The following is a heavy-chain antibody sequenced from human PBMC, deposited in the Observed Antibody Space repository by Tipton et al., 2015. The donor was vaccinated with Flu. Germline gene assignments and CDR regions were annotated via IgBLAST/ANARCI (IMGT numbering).Heavy chain of an antibody. D-gene: IGHD3-10*01. CDR3: ARDRGWPASLDS. CDR1: GGSIRSSSYY. V-gene: IGHV4-39*07. J-gene: IGHJ4*02. Sequence: TLSLTCTVSGGSIRSSSYYWGWIRQPPGKGPEWIGSMLYGGSTYYNPSLRSRVTISVDRSKNQFSLKLTSPTAADTAVYYCARDRGWPASLDSWGQGIPVTVSS. CDR2: MLYGGST.